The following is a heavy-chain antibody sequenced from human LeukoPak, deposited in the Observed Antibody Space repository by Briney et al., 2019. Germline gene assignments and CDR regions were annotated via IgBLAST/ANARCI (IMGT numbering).Heavy chain of an antibody. CDR2: IYYSGST. J-gene: IGHJ4*02. CDR1: GGSIGSSSYY. Sequence: SETLSLTCTVSGGSIGSSSYYWGWIRQPPGKGLEWIGSIYYSGSTYYNPSLKSRVTISVDTSKNQFSLKLSSVTAEDTAVYYCARDLDYGDLVGYWGQGTLVTVSS. CDR3: ARDLDYGDLVGY. D-gene: IGHD4-17*01. V-gene: IGHV4-39*07.